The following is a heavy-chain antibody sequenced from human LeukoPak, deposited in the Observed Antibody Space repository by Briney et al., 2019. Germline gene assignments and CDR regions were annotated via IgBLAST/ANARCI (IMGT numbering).Heavy chain of an antibody. J-gene: IGHJ6*02. CDR1: GFTFTSYG. Sequence: GASVKVSCRASGFTFTSYGISWVRQAPGQGLEWMGWISAYNGNTNYAQKFQGRVTMTRDTSISTAYMELSRLRSDDTAVYYCARDRDCSSTSCYCYYGMDVWGQGTTVTVSS. CDR2: ISAYNGNT. V-gene: IGHV1-18*01. D-gene: IGHD2-2*01. CDR3: ARDRDCSSTSCYCYYGMDV.